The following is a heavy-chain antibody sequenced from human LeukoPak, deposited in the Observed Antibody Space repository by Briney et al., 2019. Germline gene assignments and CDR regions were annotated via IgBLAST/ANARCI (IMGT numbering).Heavy chain of an antibody. CDR2: ISYDGSNK. CDR1: GFTFSSYA. V-gene: IGHV3-30*14. J-gene: IGHJ4*02. Sequence: GGSLRLSCAASGFTFSSYAMHWVRQAPGKGLEWVAVISYDGSNKYYADSVKGRFTISRDNSKNTLYLQMNSLRAEDTAVYYCARDADTAMVYESFDYWGQGTLVTVSS. CDR3: ARDADTAMVYESFDY. D-gene: IGHD5-18*01.